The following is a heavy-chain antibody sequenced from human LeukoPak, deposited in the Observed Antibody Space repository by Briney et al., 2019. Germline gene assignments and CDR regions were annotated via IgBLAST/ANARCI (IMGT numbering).Heavy chain of an antibody. CDR3: ARGRWLRFAYFDY. J-gene: IGHJ4*02. CDR2: ISSNGGST. Sequence: GGSLRLSCAASGFTFSSYAMHWVRQAPGKGLEYVSAISSNGGSTYYANSVKGRFTISRDNSKNTLYLQMGSLRAEDMAVYYCARGRWLRFAYFDYWGQGTLVTVSS. D-gene: IGHD5-12*01. CDR1: GFTFSSYA. V-gene: IGHV3-64*01.